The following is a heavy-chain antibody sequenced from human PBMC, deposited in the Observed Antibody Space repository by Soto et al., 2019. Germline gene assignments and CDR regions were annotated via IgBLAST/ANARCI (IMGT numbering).Heavy chain of an antibody. V-gene: IGHV4-39*01. CDR1: GGSISSSSYY. Sequence: QLQLQESGPGLVKPSETLSLTCTVSGGSISSSSYYWGWIRQPPGKGLEWIGSIYYSGSTYYNPSLKRRLTISVDPSKNQFSRKLSSVTAADTAVYYCASHYPDYSNFPRFAYWGQGTLVTVSS. D-gene: IGHD4-4*01. CDR2: IYYSGST. CDR3: ASHYPDYSNFPRFAY. J-gene: IGHJ4*02.